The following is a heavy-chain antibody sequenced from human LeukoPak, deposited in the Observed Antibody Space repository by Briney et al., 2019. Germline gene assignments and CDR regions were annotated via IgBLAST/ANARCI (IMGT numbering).Heavy chain of an antibody. J-gene: IGHJ6*03. CDR3: AREEVRGCSSTSCYYYYYMDV. V-gene: IGHV3-21*04. CDR2: ISSSSSYI. Sequence: GGSLRLSCAASGFSFSSYSMNWVRQAPGKGLEWVSSISSSSSYIYYADSVKSRFTISRDNAKNSLYLQMNSLRAEDTAVYYCAREEVRGCSSTSCYYYYYMDVWGKGTTVTVSS. D-gene: IGHD2-2*01. CDR1: GFSFSSYS.